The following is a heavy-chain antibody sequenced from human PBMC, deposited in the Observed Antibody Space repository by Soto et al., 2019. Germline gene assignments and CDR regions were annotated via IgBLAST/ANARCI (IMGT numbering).Heavy chain of an antibody. Sequence: ASVKVSCKASGYTFTSYDINWVRQATGQGLEWMGWMNPNSGNTGYAQKFQGRVTMTRNTSISTAYMELSSLRSEDTAVYYCARVDYDFWSGYYSFWESASYYMDVWGKGTTVTVSS. CDR2: MNPNSGNT. V-gene: IGHV1-8*01. J-gene: IGHJ6*03. CDR3: ARVDYDFWSGYYSFWESASYYMDV. CDR1: GYTFTSYD. D-gene: IGHD3-3*01.